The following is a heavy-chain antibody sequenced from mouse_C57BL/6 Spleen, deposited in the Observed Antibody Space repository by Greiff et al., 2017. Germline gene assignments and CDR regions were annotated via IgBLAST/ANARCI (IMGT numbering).Heavy chain of an antibody. J-gene: IGHJ3*01. CDR3: ARPYDGYSWFAY. CDR1: GFTFSSYG. D-gene: IGHD2-3*01. CDR2: ISSGGSYT. V-gene: IGHV5-6*01. Sequence: EVMLVESGGDLVKPGGSLKLSCAASGFTFSSYGMSWVRQTPDKRLEWVATISSGGSYTYYPDSVKGRFTISRDNAKNTLYLQMSSLKSEDTAMYYCARPYDGYSWFAYWGQGILVTVSA.